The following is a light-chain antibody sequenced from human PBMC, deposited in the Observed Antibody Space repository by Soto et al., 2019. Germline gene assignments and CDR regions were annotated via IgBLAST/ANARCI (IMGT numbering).Light chain of an antibody. CDR3: QQYNNWPPIT. J-gene: IGKJ5*01. CDR1: QSVSYD. V-gene: IGKV3-15*01. CDR2: DAS. Sequence: EIVMTQSPVTLSVSPGERATLSCRASQSVSYDLAWYQQRPGQAPRVLIYDASTRATGIPARFSGSGSGTEFTLTISGLQSEDSAVYYCQQYNNWPPITFGQGTRLEIK.